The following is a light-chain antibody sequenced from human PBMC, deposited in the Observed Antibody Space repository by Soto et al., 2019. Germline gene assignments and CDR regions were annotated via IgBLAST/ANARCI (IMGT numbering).Light chain of an antibody. V-gene: IGKV1-5*03. Sequence: DIQMTQSPSTLSASVGDRVTITCRASQSISSWLAWYQQKPGKAPKLLIYQASSLESVVPSRFSGSGSGTEFTLTICSRQRDDFASYYCQQYNSYSLTWTFGQGTKVEI. J-gene: IGKJ1*01. CDR1: QSISSW. CDR2: QAS. CDR3: QQYNSYSLTWT.